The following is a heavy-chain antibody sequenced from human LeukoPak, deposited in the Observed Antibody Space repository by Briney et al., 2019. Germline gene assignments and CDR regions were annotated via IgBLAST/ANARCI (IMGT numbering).Heavy chain of an antibody. J-gene: IGHJ3*02. D-gene: IGHD6-13*01. CDR2: ISGSGINT. CDR3: AKGRSSTWYSAFDI. Sequence: GGSLRLSCAAAGFTFSSYGMGWVRQAPGKGLEWVSGISGSGINTYYADSVEGRFTVSRDKSKNTLYLQMNSLRAEDTAVYYCAKGRSSTWYSAFDIWGQGTMVTVSS. V-gene: IGHV3-23*01. CDR1: GFTFSSYG.